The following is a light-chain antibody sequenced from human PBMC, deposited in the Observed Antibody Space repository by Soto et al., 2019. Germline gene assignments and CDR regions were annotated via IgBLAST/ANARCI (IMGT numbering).Light chain of an antibody. Sequence: DIQLTQSPSFLSASVGDRVTITCRASQGLSSDLAWYQQKPGKAPKLLIYAASTLQSGVPSRFSGSGSGTDFPLTVSSLQTDDFATYYCRQLNSYPITFGLGTRLEIK. V-gene: IGKV1-9*01. CDR3: RQLNSYPIT. CDR2: AAS. J-gene: IGKJ5*01. CDR1: QGLSSD.